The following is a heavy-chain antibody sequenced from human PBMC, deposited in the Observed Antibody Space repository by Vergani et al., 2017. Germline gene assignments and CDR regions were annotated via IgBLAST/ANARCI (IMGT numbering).Heavy chain of an antibody. CDR2: ISSSGSP. CDR1: GGSISRSHYY. J-gene: IGHJ3*01. V-gene: IGHV4-39*02. D-gene: IGHD3-10*01. CDR3: ARPVGPSAIADGYHV. Sequence: QLQLQESGPGLVKPSGTLSLTCSVTGGSISRSHYYWGFIRQPPGKGLEWIGSISSSGSPYYNPTLKSRLAFSVDTSKNLFSLRLKSVTATDTGMYYCARPVGPSAIADGYHVWGQGTMVTVS.